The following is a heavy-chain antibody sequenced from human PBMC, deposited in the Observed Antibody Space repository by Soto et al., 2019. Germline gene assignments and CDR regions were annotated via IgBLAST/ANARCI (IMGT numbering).Heavy chain of an antibody. Sequence: PVGSLRLSCAASGFTFSSYAMSWVRQAPGKGLEWVSAISGSGGSTYYADSVKGRFTISRDNPKNTLYLQMNSLRAEDKAVYYCAKGGSVVVVAAYFDYWGQGTLVTVSS. CDR1: GFTFSSYA. J-gene: IGHJ4*02. V-gene: IGHV3-23*01. D-gene: IGHD2-15*01. CDR2: ISGSGGST. CDR3: AKGGSVVVVAAYFDY.